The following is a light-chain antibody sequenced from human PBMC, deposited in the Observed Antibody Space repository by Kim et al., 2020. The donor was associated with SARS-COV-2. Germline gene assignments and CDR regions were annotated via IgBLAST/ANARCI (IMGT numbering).Light chain of an antibody. J-gene: IGKJ4*01. CDR1: QSVSSY. CDR3: QQRSNWPLT. CDR2: DAS. V-gene: IGKV3-11*01. Sequence: LTPGERPTLSCRASQSVSSYLAWYQQKPGQAPRLLIYDASNRATGIPARFSGSGSGTDFTLTISSLEPEDFAVYYCQQRSNWPLTFGGGTKVDIK.